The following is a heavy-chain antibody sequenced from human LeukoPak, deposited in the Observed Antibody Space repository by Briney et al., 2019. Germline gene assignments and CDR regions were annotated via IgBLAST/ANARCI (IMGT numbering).Heavy chain of an antibody. CDR3: AKVNYDSSGWDAFDI. V-gene: IGHV3-23*01. J-gene: IGHJ3*02. D-gene: IGHD3-22*01. CDR1: GLPFRSYP. CDR2: ISGSGGST. Sequence: GGSLGFSCEASGLPFRSYPMSWVRRAPGKGLEGFSPISGSGGSTYYADSVKGRFTISRDNSKNTLYLQMNSLRAEDTAVYYCAKVNYDSSGWDAFDIWGQGTMVTVSS.